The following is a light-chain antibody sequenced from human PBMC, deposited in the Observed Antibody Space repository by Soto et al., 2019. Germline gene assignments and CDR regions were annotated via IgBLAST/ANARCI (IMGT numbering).Light chain of an antibody. CDR1: QSVSSH. V-gene: IGKV3-11*01. CDR3: QQRNNWPPLYT. J-gene: IGKJ2*01. Sequence: ETVLTQSPATLSLSPGERATLSCWASQSVSSHLAWYQQTPGQAPRLLIYDTSNRATGVPARFSGSGSGTDFTLTISSLEPEDFAVYYCQQRNNWPPLYTFGQGTKLEIK. CDR2: DTS.